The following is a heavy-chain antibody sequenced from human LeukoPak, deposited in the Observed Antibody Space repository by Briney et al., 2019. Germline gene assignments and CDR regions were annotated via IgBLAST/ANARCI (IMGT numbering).Heavy chain of an antibody. V-gene: IGHV3-30-3*01. D-gene: IGHD3-10*01. J-gene: IGHJ4*02. CDR3: ARDLYYYGSGSLDY. CDR2: ISYDGSNK. CDR1: GFTFSSYA. Sequence: GRSLRLSCAASGFTFSSYAMHWVRQAPGKGLEWVAVISYDGSNKYYADSVKGRFTISRDNSKNTLYLQMNSLRAEDTAVYYCARDLYYYGSGSLDYWGQGTLVTVSS.